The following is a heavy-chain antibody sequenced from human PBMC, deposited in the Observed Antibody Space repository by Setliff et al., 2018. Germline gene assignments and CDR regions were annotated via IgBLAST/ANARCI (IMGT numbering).Heavy chain of an antibody. CDR2: IYYSGST. CDR1: GGSISSGGYY. Sequence: SETLSLTCTVSGGSISSGGYYWSWIRRHPGKGLEWIGYIYYSGSTYYNPSLKSRVTISVDTSKNQFSLKLSSVTAADTAVYYCARDRRIVGARHAFDIWGQGTMVTVSS. V-gene: IGHV4-31*03. J-gene: IGHJ3*02. CDR3: ARDRRIVGARHAFDI. D-gene: IGHD1-26*01.